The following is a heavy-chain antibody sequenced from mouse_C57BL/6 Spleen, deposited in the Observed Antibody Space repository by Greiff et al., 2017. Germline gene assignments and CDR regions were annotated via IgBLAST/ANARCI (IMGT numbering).Heavy chain of an antibody. D-gene: IGHD2-1*01. V-gene: IGHV8-12*01. CDR1: GFSLSTSGMG. J-gene: IGHJ4*01. Sequence: QVTLKESGPGILQSSQTLSLTCSFSGFSLSTSGMGVSWIRQPSGKGLEWLAHLYWDDDKRYNPSLKSRLTISKDTSSNQVFLKITSVDTADTTTYDCARRYYGNSYYAMDYGGQGTSVTVSS. CDR3: ARRYYGNSYYAMDY. CDR2: LYWDDDK.